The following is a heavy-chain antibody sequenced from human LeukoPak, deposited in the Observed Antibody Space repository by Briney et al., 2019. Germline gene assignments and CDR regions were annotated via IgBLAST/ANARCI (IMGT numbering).Heavy chain of an antibody. J-gene: IGHJ4*02. V-gene: IGHV3-30*03. Sequence: GSLRLSYAASGFTFSSYGMHWVRQAPGKGLEWVAVISYDGSNKYYADSVKGRFTISRDNSKNTLYLQMNSLRAEDTAVYYCARPGGGVAFDYWGQGTLVAVSS. CDR2: ISYDGSNK. D-gene: IGHD3-16*01. CDR1: GFTFSSYG. CDR3: ARPGGGVAFDY.